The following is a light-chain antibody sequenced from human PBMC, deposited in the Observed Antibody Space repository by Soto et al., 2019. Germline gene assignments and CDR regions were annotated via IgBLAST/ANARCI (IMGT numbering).Light chain of an antibody. CDR3: QQYGSLPRT. CDR1: QSINSNY. V-gene: IGKV3-20*01. Sequence: EIVLTQSPGSLSLSPGERATLSCRASQSINSNYLAWYRQKPGQAPRLLIYGASRRATDIPDRFSGSVSGNDFTLTISRLEPEDFAVYYCQQYGSLPRTFGHGTKVEIQ. CDR2: GAS. J-gene: IGKJ1*01.